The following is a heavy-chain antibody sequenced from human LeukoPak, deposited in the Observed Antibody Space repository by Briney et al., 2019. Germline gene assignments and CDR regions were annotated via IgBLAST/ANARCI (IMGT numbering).Heavy chain of an antibody. Sequence: GGSLRLSCAASGFTFSSYAMTWVRQAPGKGLQWVSTIRATAGTTYYTDSVKGRFTISRDNSKNTVFLQMNSLRAEDTAVYYCAKGGYTSHYDYWGQGVLVTVSS. CDR2: IRATAGTT. D-gene: IGHD5-12*01. V-gene: IGHV3-23*01. J-gene: IGHJ4*02. CDR3: AKGGYTSHYDY. CDR1: GFTFSSYA.